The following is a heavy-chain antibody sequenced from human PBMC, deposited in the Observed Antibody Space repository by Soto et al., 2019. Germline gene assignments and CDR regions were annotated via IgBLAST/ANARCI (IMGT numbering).Heavy chain of an antibody. D-gene: IGHD5-18*01. V-gene: IGHV5-51*01. CDR3: ARRGYSYGYDY. Sequence: GGSLKISGEGSGKNFTSYWIGWVRQMPGKGLEWMGIIYPGDSDTRYSPSFQGQVTISADKSISTAYLQWSSLKASDTAMYYCARRGYSYGYDYWGQGTLVTVSS. CDR2: IYPGDSDT. J-gene: IGHJ4*02. CDR1: GKNFTSYW.